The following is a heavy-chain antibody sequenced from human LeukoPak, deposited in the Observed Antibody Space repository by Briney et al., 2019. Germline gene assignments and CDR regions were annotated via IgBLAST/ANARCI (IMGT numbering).Heavy chain of an antibody. CDR1: GFTFSNNY. J-gene: IGHJ4*02. CDR3: ARAYDGSLGY. V-gene: IGHV3-53*01. D-gene: IGHD4-23*01. CDR2: IYSGGST. Sequence: GGSLRLSCAASGFTFSNNYMSWVRQAPGKGLEWVSVIYSGGSTYYADSVKGRFTISRDNSKNTLYLQMNSLRAEDTAMYYCARAYDGSLGYWGQGTLVTVSS.